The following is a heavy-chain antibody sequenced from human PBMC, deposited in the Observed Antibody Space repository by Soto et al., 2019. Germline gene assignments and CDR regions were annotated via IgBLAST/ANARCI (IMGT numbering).Heavy chain of an antibody. CDR3: ARDGRVVVVAAAPYYYYGMDV. D-gene: IGHD2-15*01. CDR2: IIPIFGTA. CDR1: GGTFSSYA. V-gene: IGHV1-69*01. J-gene: IGHJ6*02. Sequence: QVQLVQSGAEVKKPGSSVKVSCKASGGTFSSYAISWVRQAPGQGLEWMGGIIPIFGTANYAQKFQGRVKITAEQSTSTAYRELGSLRSEDTAVYYCARDGRVVVVAAAPYYYYGMDVWGQGTTVTVSS.